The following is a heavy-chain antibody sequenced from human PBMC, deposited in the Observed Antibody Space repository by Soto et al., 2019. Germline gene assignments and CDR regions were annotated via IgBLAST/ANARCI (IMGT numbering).Heavy chain of an antibody. V-gene: IGHV4-34*01. CDR3: ARAPKVSGSAQTRPDF. Sequence: QVQLHQWGAGLLKPSETLSLACSLYSGSLSGFYWSWIRQPPGKRLEWLGEISQSGSTNYNPSLRSRVSRSVDSSKNQSSLELTSVTAADTAVYYCARAPKVSGSAQTRPDFWGQGALVIVSS. CDR2: ISQSGST. CDR1: SGSLSGFY. J-gene: IGHJ4*02. D-gene: IGHD6-6*01.